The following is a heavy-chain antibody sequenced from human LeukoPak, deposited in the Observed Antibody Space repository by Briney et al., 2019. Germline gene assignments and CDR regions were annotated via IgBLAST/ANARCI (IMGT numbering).Heavy chain of an antibody. V-gene: IGHV1-69*04. CDR2: IIPILGIA. D-gene: IGHD2-15*01. J-gene: IGHJ4*02. Sequence: ASVKVSCKASGGTFSSYTISWVRQAPGQGLEWMGRIIPILGIANYAQKFQGRVTITADKSTSTAYMELSSLSSEDTAVYYCARDDAHSGGYQYDILDYWGQGTLVTVSS. CDR1: GGTFSSYT. CDR3: ARDDAHSGGYQYDILDY.